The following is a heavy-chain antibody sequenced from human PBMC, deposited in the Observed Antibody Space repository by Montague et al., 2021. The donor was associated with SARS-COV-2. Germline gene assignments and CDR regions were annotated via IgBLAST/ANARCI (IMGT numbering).Heavy chain of an antibody. D-gene: IGHD3-10*01. CDR3: VSFTMVRGAPGYGMDV. Sequence: SLRLSCAASGFTFSDCYMTWIRQAPGKGLEWLSYISTRSTYTNYADSVKGRFTISRDDAKNSLYLQMNSLRAEDTAVYYCVSFTMVRGAPGYGMDVWGQGTTVTVSS. CDR1: GFTFSDCY. J-gene: IGHJ6*02. CDR2: ISTRSTYT. V-gene: IGHV3-11*03.